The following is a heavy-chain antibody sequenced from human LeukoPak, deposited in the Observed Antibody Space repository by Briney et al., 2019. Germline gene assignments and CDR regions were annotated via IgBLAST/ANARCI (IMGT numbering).Heavy chain of an antibody. J-gene: IGHJ3*02. V-gene: IGHV3-21*01. D-gene: IGHD3-3*01. CDR3: ACYDFWSGYYDAFDI. CDR1: GFTFSSYS. CDR2: ISSSSSYI. Sequence: GGSLRLSCAASGFTFSSYSMNWVRQAPGKGLEWVSSISSSSSYIYYADSVKGRFTISRDNAKNSLYLQMNSLRAEDTAVYYCACYDFWSGYYDAFDIWGQGTMVTVSS.